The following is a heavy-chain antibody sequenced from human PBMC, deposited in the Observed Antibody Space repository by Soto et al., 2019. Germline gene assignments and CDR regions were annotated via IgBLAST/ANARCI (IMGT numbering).Heavy chain of an antibody. CDR1: GGSISSGDYY. CDR2: IYYAGST. J-gene: IGHJ5*01. CDR3: ARPKIAFYEGLDS. V-gene: IGHV4-61*08. D-gene: IGHD3-3*02. Sequence: SETLSLTGTVSGGSISSGDYYWSWIRQPPGRGLEWIGFIYYAGSTNYNPSLNSRVTISVDTSKNQFSLTLTSVTAADTAVYYCARPKIAFYEGLDSWGKATPVTVSS.